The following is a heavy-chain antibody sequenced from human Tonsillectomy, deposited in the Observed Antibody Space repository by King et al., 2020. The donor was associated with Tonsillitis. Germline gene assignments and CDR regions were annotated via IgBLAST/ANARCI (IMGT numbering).Heavy chain of an antibody. CDR1: GYSFTNYW. D-gene: IGHD2-15*01. CDR3: ARLLHDRDNGGSPDPAYDWYFDL. V-gene: IGHV5-51*01. J-gene: IGHJ2*01. Sequence: VQLVESGAEVKKPGESLKISCKGSGYSFTNYWIGWVRQMPGKGLEWMGIIYPGDSDTRYSPSFQGQVTISADKSISTAYLQWSSLKASDTAMYYFARLLHDRDNGGSPDPAYDWYFDLWGRGTLVTVSS. CDR2: IYPGDSDT.